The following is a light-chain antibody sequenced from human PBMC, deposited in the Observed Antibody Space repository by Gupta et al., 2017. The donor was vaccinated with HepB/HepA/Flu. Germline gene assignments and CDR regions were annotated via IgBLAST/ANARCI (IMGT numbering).Light chain of an antibody. CDR3: SAWDTSLSGWV. J-gene: IGLJ3*02. CDR1: NNNVGNQG. CDR2: RND. V-gene: IGLV10-54*04. Sequence: QAGLTQPTSVSKGLRQTATLTCTGNNNNVGNQGATWLQQHQGHPPKLLSYRNDNRPSGISERFSASRSGNTASLTITGLQPEDEADYYCSAWDTSLSGWVFGGGTKLTVV.